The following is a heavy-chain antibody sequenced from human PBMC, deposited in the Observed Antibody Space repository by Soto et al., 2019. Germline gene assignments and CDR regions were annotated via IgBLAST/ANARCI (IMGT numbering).Heavy chain of an antibody. CDR3: ASSYGTSWYGDY. CDR2: IIPSSGTP. CDR1: GGTFKNYA. Sequence: QVQLVQSGAEVKKPGSSVKVSCKASGGTFKNYAVTWVRQAPGQGLEWMGGIIPSSGTPNYAQRFQDRVTITADESRSIVYMELSSLRSEDTALYYCASSYGTSWYGDYWGQGTLVTVSS. V-gene: IGHV1-69*01. J-gene: IGHJ4*02. D-gene: IGHD6-13*01.